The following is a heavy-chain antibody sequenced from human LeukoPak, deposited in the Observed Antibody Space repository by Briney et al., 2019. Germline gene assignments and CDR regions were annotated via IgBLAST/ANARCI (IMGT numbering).Heavy chain of an antibody. CDR2: ISYHGIDK. V-gene: IGHV3-30-3*01. J-gene: IGHJ4*02. D-gene: IGHD3-22*01. CDR1: GFTFSHYA. CDR3: ARGVVVPAAASTYYYDSSGYYRSWYFDY. Sequence: GGSLRLSCAASGFTFSHYAMHWVRQAPGKGLEWVAVISYHGIDKYYADSVKGRFTISRDNSKNALYLQMNSLRPEDTAVYYCARGVVVPAAASTYYYDSSGYYRSWYFDYWGQGTLVTVSS.